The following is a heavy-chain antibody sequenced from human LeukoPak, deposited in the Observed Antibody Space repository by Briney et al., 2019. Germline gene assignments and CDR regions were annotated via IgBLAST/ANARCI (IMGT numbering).Heavy chain of an antibody. CDR2: IYSGGST. D-gene: IGHD3-22*01. CDR3: ARDSDLEYYDSSGYDY. V-gene: IGHV3-53*01. J-gene: IGHJ4*02. Sequence: GGSLRLSCAASGFIVSSNYMSWVRQAPGKGLEWVSVIYSGGSTYYADSVKGRFTVSRDNSKNTLYLQMNSLRAEDTAVYYCARDSDLEYYDSSGYDYWGQGTLVTVSS. CDR1: GFIVSSNY.